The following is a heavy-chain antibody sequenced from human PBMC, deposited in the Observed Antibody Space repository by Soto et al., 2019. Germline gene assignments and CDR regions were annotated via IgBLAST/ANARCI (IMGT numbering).Heavy chain of an antibody. Sequence: GGSLRLSCAASGFTFSSYSMNWVRQAPGKGLEWVSSISSSSSYIYYADSVKGRFTISRDNAKNSLYLQMNSLRAEDTAVYYCARRYLIRGYSGYDLDYWGQGTLVTVSS. CDR2: ISSSSSYI. V-gene: IGHV3-21*01. J-gene: IGHJ4*02. D-gene: IGHD5-12*01. CDR3: ARRYLIRGYSGYDLDY. CDR1: GFTFSSYS.